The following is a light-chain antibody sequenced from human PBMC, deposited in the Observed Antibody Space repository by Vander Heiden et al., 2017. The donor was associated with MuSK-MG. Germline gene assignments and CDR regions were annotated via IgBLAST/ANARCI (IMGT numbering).Light chain of an antibody. J-gene: IGKJ1*01. V-gene: IGKV1-39*01. CDR1: HNINRY. CDR2: AAS. CDR3: QQSYGIAWA. Sequence: DIQMTQSPSSLSAFVGDRVTITCRASHNINRYVNWYQQKPGKAPKILIYAASSLQSGVPSRFSGSGSGTDFTLTISSLQPEDFAIYYCQQSYGIAWALGQGTKVEIK.